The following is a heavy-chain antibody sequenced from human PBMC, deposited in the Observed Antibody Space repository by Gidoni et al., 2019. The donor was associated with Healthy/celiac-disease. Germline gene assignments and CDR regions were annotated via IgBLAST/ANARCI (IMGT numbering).Heavy chain of an antibody. V-gene: IGHV2-26*01. CDR1: GFSLSNAKMG. D-gene: IGHD6-13*01. CDR2: IFSNDEK. CDR3: ARMERAAAGQVDGAFDI. Sequence: QVTLKEPGPVLVKPTETLTLTCIVSGFSLSNAKMGVSWIRQPPGKALEWLAPIFSNDEKSYSTSLKSRLTITKDTSKSQVVLTMTNMDPVDTATDYCARMERAAAGQVDGAFDIWGQGTMVTVSS. J-gene: IGHJ3*02.